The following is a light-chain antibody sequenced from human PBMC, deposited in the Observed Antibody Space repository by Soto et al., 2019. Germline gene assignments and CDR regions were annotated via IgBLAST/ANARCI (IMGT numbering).Light chain of an antibody. V-gene: IGKV3-11*01. Sequence: PGDRVTLSCRASQYINTRLAWYQHRPGQAPRLLIYPTSIRAAGIPARFSGSGSGTDFTLTISSLEPEDFAVYYCQQRSNWPPTCGQGTRREIK. CDR3: QQRSNWPPT. CDR2: PTS. J-gene: IGKJ5*01. CDR1: QYINTR.